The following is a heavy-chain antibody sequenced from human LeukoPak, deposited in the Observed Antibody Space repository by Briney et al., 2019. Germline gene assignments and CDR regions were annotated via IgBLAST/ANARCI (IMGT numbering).Heavy chain of an antibody. Sequence: PGGSLRLSCAASGFTFSSYAMHWVRQAPGKGLEWVAVISYDGSNKYYADSVKGRFTISRDNSKNTLYLQMNSLRAEDTAVYYCAKDRPGFYDFWSGYRAPDFDYWGQGTLVTVSS. J-gene: IGHJ4*02. V-gene: IGHV3-30-3*01. CDR1: GFTFSSYA. CDR3: AKDRPGFYDFWSGYRAPDFDY. CDR2: ISYDGSNK. D-gene: IGHD3-3*01.